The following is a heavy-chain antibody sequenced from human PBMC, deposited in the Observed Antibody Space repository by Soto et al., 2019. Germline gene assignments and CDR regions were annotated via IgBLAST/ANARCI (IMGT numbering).Heavy chain of an antibody. CDR3: SRKVTLSGVVLPTHWFDS. J-gene: IGHJ5*01. V-gene: IGHV3-21*03. D-gene: IGHD3-3*01. Sequence: PGGSLRLSCAASGFTFSSYSMNWVRQAPGKGLEWVSSISSSSSYIYYAASVKGRFTITRDDSKRIVDLQMSSLKTEDTAIYYCSRKVTLSGVVLPTHWFDSWGQGALVTVSS. CDR2: ISSSSSYI. CDR1: GFTFSSYS.